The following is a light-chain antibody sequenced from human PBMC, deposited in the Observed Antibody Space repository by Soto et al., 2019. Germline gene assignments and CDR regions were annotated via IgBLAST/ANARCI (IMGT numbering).Light chain of an antibody. Sequence: DIQLTQSPSFLSASVGDRVTITCRASQDISSYLAWYQQKPGKAPKLLIYVASTLQSGVPSRVSGSGSGTEFTLTISSLQPEDFATYYCQQLNNYPRTFGQGTKVDIK. CDR2: VAS. CDR3: QQLNNYPRT. CDR1: QDISSY. V-gene: IGKV1-9*01. J-gene: IGKJ1*01.